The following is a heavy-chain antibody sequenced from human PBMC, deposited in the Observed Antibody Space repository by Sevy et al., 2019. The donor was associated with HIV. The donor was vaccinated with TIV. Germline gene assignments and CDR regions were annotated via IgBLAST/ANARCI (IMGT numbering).Heavy chain of an antibody. CDR1: GFTFSNYA. J-gene: IGHJ6*02. D-gene: IGHD6-13*01. CDR2: LSGGGTIT. CDR3: AKNPGMAATGLYGMDV. V-gene: IGHV3-23*01. Sequence: GGSLRLSCAASGFTFSNYAMTWVRQAPGKGLEWVSTLSGGGTITYYADSVKGRFTVSRDNSKNTLYLQMNSLRAEDTAVYYCAKNPGMAATGLYGMDVWGQGTTVTVSS.